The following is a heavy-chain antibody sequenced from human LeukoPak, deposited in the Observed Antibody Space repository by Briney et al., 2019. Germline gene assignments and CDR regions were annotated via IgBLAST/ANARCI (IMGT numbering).Heavy chain of an antibody. V-gene: IGHV3-23*01. CDR1: GFTFSNSA. Sequence: GGSLRLSCEASGFTFSNSAMSWVRQAPGKGLEWVSGISASGHYTYNADSAKGRFTISRDNSKNTLYLQMNSLRAEDTALYYCAKDGSWGDYYFYFYIDVWGKGTTVTVSS. D-gene: IGHD3-16*01. CDR2: ISASGHYT. J-gene: IGHJ6*03. CDR3: AKDGSWGDYYFYFYIDV.